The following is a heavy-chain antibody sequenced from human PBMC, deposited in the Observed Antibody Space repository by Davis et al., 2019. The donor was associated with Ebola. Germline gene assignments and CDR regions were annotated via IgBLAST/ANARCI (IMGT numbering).Heavy chain of an antibody. CDR1: GGSISSGGYY. Sequence: MPSETLSLTCTVSGGSISSGGYYWTWIRQHPGKGLEWIGNIYYSGSAFYNPSLESRVTISVDTSKNQFSLKLSSVTAADTAVYYCARDSLRLRISWYFDLWGRGTLVTVSS. J-gene: IGHJ2*01. CDR2: IYYSGSA. V-gene: IGHV4-31*03. D-gene: IGHD5-12*01. CDR3: ARDSLRLRISWYFDL.